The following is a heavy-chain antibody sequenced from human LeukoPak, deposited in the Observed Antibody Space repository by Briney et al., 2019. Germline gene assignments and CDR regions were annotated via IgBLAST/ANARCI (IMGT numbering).Heavy chain of an antibody. CDR3: AKDRNGWPTNFDS. D-gene: IGHD6-19*01. CDR1: GFTFSTYA. CDR2: ISSSGGTT. Sequence: GVSLRLYCAASGFTFSTYAVNWVRQAPGNGLEGWSAISSSGGTTYYEDSVKGRFSISRDNSKITVYLQMNSLRAEDTAVYYCAKDRNGWPTNFDSWGQGTLVTVSA. J-gene: IGHJ4*02. V-gene: IGHV3-23*01.